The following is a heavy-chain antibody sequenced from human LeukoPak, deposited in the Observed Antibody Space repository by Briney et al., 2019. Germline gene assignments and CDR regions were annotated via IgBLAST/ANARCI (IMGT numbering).Heavy chain of an antibody. V-gene: IGHV3-7*01. J-gene: IGHJ4*02. CDR1: GFTFSRHW. CDR2: IKQDGNEN. D-gene: IGHD4-17*01. CDR3: VRGPHYGAYTDYFDY. Sequence: GSLRLSCAASGFTFSRHWMSWVRQAPGKGLEWVATIKQDGNENYYVDSVKGRFTISRDDAKNSLYLQMNSLRVEDTALYYCVRGPHYGAYTDYFDYWGRGTLVTVSS.